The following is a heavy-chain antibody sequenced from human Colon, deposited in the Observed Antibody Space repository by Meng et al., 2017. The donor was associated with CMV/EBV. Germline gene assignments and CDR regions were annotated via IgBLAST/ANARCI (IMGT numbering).Heavy chain of an antibody. CDR1: GFTVSNNY. CDR3: ARGAFD. V-gene: IGHV3-66*02. CDR2: ISDAGNT. D-gene: IGHD2/OR15-2a*01. J-gene: IGHJ1*01. Sequence: GESLKISCAASGFTVSNNYMNWVRQAPGKGLEWVSVISDAGNTYYADSVRGRFTSSRDNSKNTLSLQMHSLRVEDTAVYYCARGAFDWGQGMLVTVSS.